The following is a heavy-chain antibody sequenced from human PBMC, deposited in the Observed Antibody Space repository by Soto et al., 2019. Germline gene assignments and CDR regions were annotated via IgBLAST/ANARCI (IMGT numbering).Heavy chain of an antibody. CDR2: IYYSGST. V-gene: IGHV4-39*05. D-gene: IGHD4-17*01. J-gene: IGHJ4*02. Sequence: SETPTLTSTVSGDSISSSSYYCGWIRQPPGKGLEWIGSIYYSGSTFYNPSLKSRVTISVDTSKNQFSLKLSSVTAADTAVYYCATFYGDYVSYWGQGTLVTVS. CDR1: GDSISSSSYY. CDR3: ATFYGDYVSY.